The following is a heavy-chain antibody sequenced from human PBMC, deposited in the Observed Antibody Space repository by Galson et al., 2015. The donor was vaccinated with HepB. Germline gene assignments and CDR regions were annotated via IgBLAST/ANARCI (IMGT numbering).Heavy chain of an antibody. CDR2: VDPEDGET. J-gene: IGHJ4*02. D-gene: IGHD6-13*01. CDR1: GYTFTGYY. V-gene: IGHV1-69-2*01. CDR3: ATAARQLVRGARRGFDY. Sequence: VKVSCKASGYTFTGYYMHWVQQAPGKGLEWMGLVDPEDGETIYAEKFQGRVTITADTSTDTAYMELSSLRSEDTAVYYCATAARQLVRGARRGFDYWGQGTLVTVSS.